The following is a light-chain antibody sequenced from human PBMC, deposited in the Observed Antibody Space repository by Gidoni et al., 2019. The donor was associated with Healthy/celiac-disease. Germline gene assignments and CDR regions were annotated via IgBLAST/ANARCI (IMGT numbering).Light chain of an antibody. J-gene: IGKJ1*01. CDR1: QSVSSSY. V-gene: IGKV3-20*01. CDR2: GAS. Sequence: EIVLTHSPGTLSLSPGERATLSCRASQSVSSSYLAWYQQKPGQAPRLLIYGASSRATGIPDRFSGSGSGTDFTLTISRLEPEDVAVYYCQQYGSSPPLTFGQXTKVEIK. CDR3: QQYGSSPPLT.